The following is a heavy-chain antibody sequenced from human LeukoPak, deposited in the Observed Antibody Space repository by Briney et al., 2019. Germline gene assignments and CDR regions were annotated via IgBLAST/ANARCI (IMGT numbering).Heavy chain of an antibody. J-gene: IGHJ4*02. CDR3: AREYCSGGSCLESKPYGSG. D-gene: IGHD2-15*01. V-gene: IGHV3-11*06. Sequence: GGSLRLSCAASGFTFSDYYMSWIRQAPGKGLEWVSYISSRSSYTNYADSVKGRFTISRDNAKNSLYLQMNSLRAEDTAVYYCAREYCSGGSCLESKPYGSGWGQGTLVTVSS. CDR2: ISSRSSYT. CDR1: GFTFSDYY.